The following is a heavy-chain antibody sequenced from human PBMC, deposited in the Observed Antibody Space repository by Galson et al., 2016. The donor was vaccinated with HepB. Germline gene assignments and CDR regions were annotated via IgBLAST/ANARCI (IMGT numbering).Heavy chain of an antibody. J-gene: IGHJ6*02. CDR1: GGTFSRFI. CDR3: ARDRQPPSTLRHIVVVTVLPDYYGMDV. CDR2: IIPILGTT. V-gene: IGHV1-69*08. Sequence: SVKVSCKASGGTFSRFIINWVRQAPGQGLEWMGGIIPILGTTRYAQKFQGSVTITAAKSTSTAYLELSSLRFEDTAVYYCARDRQPPSTLRHIVVVTVLPDYYGMDVWGQGTTVTVSS. D-gene: IGHD2-21*02.